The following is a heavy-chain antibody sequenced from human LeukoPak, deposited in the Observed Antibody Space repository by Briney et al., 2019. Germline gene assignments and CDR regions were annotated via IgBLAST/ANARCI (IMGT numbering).Heavy chain of an antibody. V-gene: IGHV4-59*01. CDR1: GGSISSYY. Sequence: SETLSLTCTVSGGSISSYYWSWIRQPPGKGLEWIGYIYYSGSTNYNPSLKSRVNISVDTSKNQFSLKLSSVTAADTAVYYCAREIPRVLGECFDPWGQGTLVTVSS. D-gene: IGHD4/OR15-4a*01. CDR3: AREIPRVLGECFDP. CDR2: IYYSGST. J-gene: IGHJ5*02.